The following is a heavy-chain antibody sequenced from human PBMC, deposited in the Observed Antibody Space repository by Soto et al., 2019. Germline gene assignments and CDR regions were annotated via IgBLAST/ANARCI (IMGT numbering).Heavy chain of an antibody. V-gene: IGHV3-13*04. CDR1: GFTFSSYA. J-gene: IGHJ4*02. CDR2: IDTAGDT. CDR3: ARVGRLQFFDY. D-gene: IGHD5-12*01. Sequence: EVQLVESGGGLVQPGGSLRLSCAASGFTFSSYAMHWVRQATGKGLEWVSAIDTAGDTYYPGSVKGRFTISRENAKNSLYLQMNSLRAGDTAVYYCARVGRLQFFDYWGQGTLVTVSS.